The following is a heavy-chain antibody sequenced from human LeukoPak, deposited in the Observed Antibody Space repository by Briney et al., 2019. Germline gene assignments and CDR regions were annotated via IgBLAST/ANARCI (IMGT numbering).Heavy chain of an antibody. CDR2: ISGSGGST. J-gene: IGHJ6*02. D-gene: IGHD6-19*01. CDR1: GGSFSGYY. V-gene: IGHV3-23*01. Sequence: ETLSLTCAVYGGSFSGYYWSWIRKPPGKGLEWVSAISGSGGSTYYADSVKGRFTISRDNSKNTLYLQMNSLRAEDTAVYYCAVSGWPSFYYYGMDVWGQGTTVTVSS. CDR3: AVSGWPSFYYYGMDV.